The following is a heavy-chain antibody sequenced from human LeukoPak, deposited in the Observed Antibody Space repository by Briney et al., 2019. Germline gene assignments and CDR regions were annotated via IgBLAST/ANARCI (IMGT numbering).Heavy chain of an antibody. J-gene: IGHJ4*02. CDR1: GYTFTSYG. V-gene: IGHV1-18*01. CDR3: ARGYCGGDCYEYYFDY. Sequence: ASVKVSCKASGYTFTSYGISWVRQAPGQGLEWMGWISAYNGNTNYAQKLQGRVTMTTDTSTSTAYVELRSLRSDDTAVYYCARGYCGGDCYEYYFDYWGQGTLVTVSS. D-gene: IGHD2-21*02. CDR2: ISAYNGNT.